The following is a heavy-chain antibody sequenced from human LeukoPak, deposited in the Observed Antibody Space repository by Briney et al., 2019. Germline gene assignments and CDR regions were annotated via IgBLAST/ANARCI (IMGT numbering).Heavy chain of an antibody. CDR2: IYHSGST. Sequence: SETPSLTCTVSGYSISSGYYWGWIRQPPGKGLEWIGSIYHSGSTYYNPSLKSRVTISVDTSKNQFSLKLSSVTAADTAVYYCARDPILYGDLYHFDYWGQGTLVTVSS. CDR3: ARDPILYGDLYHFDY. J-gene: IGHJ4*02. D-gene: IGHD4-17*01. V-gene: IGHV4-38-2*02. CDR1: GYSISSGYY.